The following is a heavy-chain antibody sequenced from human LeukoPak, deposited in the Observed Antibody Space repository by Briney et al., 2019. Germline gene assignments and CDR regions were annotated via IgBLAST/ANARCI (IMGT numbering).Heavy chain of an antibody. V-gene: IGHV1-69*04. CDR1: GGTFSSYA. CDR2: IIPILDIA. Sequence: ASVKVSCKASGGTFSSYAISWVRQAPGQGLEWMGRIIPILDIANYAQKFQGRVTITADKSTSTAYMELSSLRSEDTAVYYCASPKEGSGSYTFDYWGQGTLVTVSS. CDR3: ASPKEGSGSYTFDY. D-gene: IGHD3-10*01. J-gene: IGHJ4*02.